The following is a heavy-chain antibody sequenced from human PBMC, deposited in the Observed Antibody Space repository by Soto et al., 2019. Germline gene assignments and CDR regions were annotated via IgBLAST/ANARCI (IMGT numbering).Heavy chain of an antibody. Sequence: GEPLKISCRGTGYTFIDYWIGWLRQMPGKGLDWLGLIHPGDPDTRYCPSSQGQVTISADKSIRTDFLQWSSLKASNIAKNYCTRSSGITSRNYYDGKDVWGQETTVTVSS. D-gene: IGHD1-20*01. V-gene: IGHV5-51*01. CDR2: IHPGDPDT. J-gene: IGHJ6*02. CDR3: TRSSGITSRNYYDGKDV. CDR1: GYTFIDYW.